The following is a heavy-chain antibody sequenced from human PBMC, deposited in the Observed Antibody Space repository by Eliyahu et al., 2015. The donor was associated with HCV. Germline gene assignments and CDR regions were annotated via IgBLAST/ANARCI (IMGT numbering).Heavy chain of an antibody. CDR2: ISSSISIL. CDR1: GFSFSSHS. J-gene: IGHJ4*02. D-gene: IGHD3-22*01. Sequence: EVQLVESGGGLVQPGGSLRLSCAASGFSFSSHSMNWVRQAPGKGLEWVSYISSSISILKYADSVKGRFTISRDNAKNSLYLQMNSLRDEDTAVYYCARDPSGYLDFDFWGQGTLVTVSS. CDR3: ARDPSGYLDFDF. V-gene: IGHV3-48*02.